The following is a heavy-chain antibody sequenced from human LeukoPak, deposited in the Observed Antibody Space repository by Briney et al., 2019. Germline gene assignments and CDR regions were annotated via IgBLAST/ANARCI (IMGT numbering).Heavy chain of an antibody. J-gene: IGHJ4*02. D-gene: IGHD2-2*01. V-gene: IGHV3-23*01. CDR3: AKPPGGTSRTFDY. Sequence: GGSLRLSYAASGFSFNNYWMHWVRQAPGKGLEWVSAISGSGGSTYYADSVKGRFTISRDNSRNTLYLQMNSLRAEDTAVYYCAKPPGGTSRTFDYWGQGTLVTVSS. CDR1: GFSFNNYW. CDR2: ISGSGGST.